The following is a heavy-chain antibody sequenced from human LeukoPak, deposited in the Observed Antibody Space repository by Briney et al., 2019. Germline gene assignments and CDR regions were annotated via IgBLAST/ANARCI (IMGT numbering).Heavy chain of an antibody. CDR3: ARDSGYCSSTGCYVHYFDY. J-gene: IGHJ4*02. CDR1: GFTFNSYS. CDR2: ISSSSGYI. Sequence: TPGGSLRLSCAASGFTFNSYSMNWVRQTPGKGLEWVSSISSSSGYINYADSVKGRFTVSRDNAKNSLYLQMNSLRAEDTAVYYCARDSGYCSSTGCYVHYFDYWGQGTLVTVSS. V-gene: IGHV3-21*01. D-gene: IGHD2-2*01.